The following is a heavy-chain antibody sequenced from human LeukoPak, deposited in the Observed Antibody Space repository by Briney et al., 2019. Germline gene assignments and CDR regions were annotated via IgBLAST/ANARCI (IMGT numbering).Heavy chain of an antibody. J-gene: IGHJ4*02. D-gene: IGHD5-12*01. CDR2: IYYSGST. V-gene: IGHV4-59*01. Sequence: SETLSLTCTVSGGSISSYYWSWIRQPPGEGLEWIGYIYYSGSTNYNPSLKSRVTISVDTSKNQFSLKLSSATAADTAVYYCARAGDSGYDSGSVDYWGQGTLVTVSS. CDR3: ARAGDSGYDSGSVDY. CDR1: GGSISSYY.